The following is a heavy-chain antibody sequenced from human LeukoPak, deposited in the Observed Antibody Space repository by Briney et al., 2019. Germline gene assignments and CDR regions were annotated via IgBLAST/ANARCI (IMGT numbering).Heavy chain of an antibody. J-gene: IGHJ4*02. CDR2: INHSGST. CDR1: GGSFSGYY. D-gene: IGHD6-19*01. CDR3: ARVSSSGWYGWGPHASLYYFDY. Sequence: PSETLSLTCAVYGGSFSGYYWSWIRRPPGKGLEWIGEINHSGSTNYNPSLKSRVTISVDRSKNQFSLKLSSVTAADTAVYYCARVSSSGWYGWGPHASLYYFDYWGQGTLVTVSS. V-gene: IGHV4-34*01.